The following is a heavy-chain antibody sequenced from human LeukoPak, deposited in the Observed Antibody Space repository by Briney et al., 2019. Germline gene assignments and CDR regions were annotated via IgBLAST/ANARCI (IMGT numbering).Heavy chain of an antibody. CDR1: GFTFSSYA. D-gene: IGHD3-16*01. V-gene: IGHV3-23*01. J-gene: IGHJ4*02. CDR2: MSGSGGST. Sequence: GGSLRLSCAASGFTFSSYAMSWVRQAPGKGLEWVSAMSGSGGSTYYADSVKGRFTISRDNSKNTLYLQMNSLRAEDTAVYYCAKFGGGYWIRFDYWGQGTMVTVSS. CDR3: AKFGGGYWIRFDY.